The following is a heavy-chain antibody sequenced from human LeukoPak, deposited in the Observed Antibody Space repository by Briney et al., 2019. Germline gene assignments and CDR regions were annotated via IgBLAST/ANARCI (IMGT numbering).Heavy chain of an antibody. CDR3: ARGRVGESYFDY. J-gene: IGHJ4*02. V-gene: IGHV4-34*01. CDR1: GGSFGGYY. Sequence: SETLSLTCAVYGGSFGGYYWSWIRQPPGKGLEWIGEINHSGSTNYNPSLKSRVTISVDTSKNQFSLKLSSVTAADTAVYYCARGRVGESYFDYWGQGTLVTVSS. D-gene: IGHD3-10*01. CDR2: INHSGST.